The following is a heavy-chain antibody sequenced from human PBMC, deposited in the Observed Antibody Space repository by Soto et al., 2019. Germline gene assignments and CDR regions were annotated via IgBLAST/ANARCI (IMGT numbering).Heavy chain of an antibody. CDR2: MSGTGGST. CDR3: ACAYEWLTDYYYMDV. V-gene: IGHV3-23*01. CDR1: GFTFSSYA. Sequence: GGSLRLSCAASGFTFSSYAMNWVRQAPGKGLEWVSAMSGTGGSTYYADSVKGRFTISRDNSKNTLYLQMNSLRAEDTAVYYCACAYEWLTDYYYMDVWGKGTTVTVSS. D-gene: IGHD3-16*01. J-gene: IGHJ6*03.